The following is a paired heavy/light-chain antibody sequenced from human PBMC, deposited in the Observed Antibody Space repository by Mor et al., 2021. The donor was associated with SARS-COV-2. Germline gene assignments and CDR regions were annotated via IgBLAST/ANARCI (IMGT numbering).Heavy chain of an antibody. CDR2: ISYDGSNK. CDR1: GFTFSSYG. CDR3: EGYCSGGSCSKAYDAFDI. D-gene: IGHD2-15*01. V-gene: IGHV3-30*03. J-gene: IGHJ3*02. Sequence: QVQLVESGGGVVQPGRSLRLSCAASGFTFSSYGMHWVRQAPGKGLEWVAVISYDGSNKYYADSVKGRFTISRDNSKNTLYLQMNSLRAEDTAVYYCEGYCSGGSCSKAYDAFDIWGQGTMVTVSS.
Light chain of an antibody. CDR1: QSVSSY. CDR3: QQRSNWLFT. Sequence: EIVLTQSPATLSLSPGERATLSCRASQSVSSYLAWYQQKPGQAPRLLIYDASNRATGIPARFSGSGSGTDFTLTISSLEPEDFAVYYCQQRSNWLFTFGGGTKVEIK. V-gene: IGKV3-11*01. J-gene: IGKJ4*01. CDR2: DAS.